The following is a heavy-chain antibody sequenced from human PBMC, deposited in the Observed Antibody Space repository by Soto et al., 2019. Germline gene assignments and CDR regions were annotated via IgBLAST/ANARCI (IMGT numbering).Heavy chain of an antibody. CDR2: IIHKAEGGTA. CDR1: GFTFSTAW. CDR3: ATWGGTSGWYPFAF. V-gene: IGHV3-15*07. J-gene: IGHJ4*02. D-gene: IGHD6-19*01. Sequence: EVQLVESGGGLVKPGGSLRLSCVASGFTFSTAWMSWVRLAPGTGLEGVGRIIHKAEGGTADYAAPVKGRFTISRDDSQSTLYLQMNNLNTDDTAIYYCATWGGTSGWYPFAFWGQGTQVTVSS.